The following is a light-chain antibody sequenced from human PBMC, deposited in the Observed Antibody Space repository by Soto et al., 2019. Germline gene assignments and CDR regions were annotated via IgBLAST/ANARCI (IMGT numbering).Light chain of an antibody. CDR3: QQSYSTPPPYT. J-gene: IGKJ2*01. V-gene: IGKV1-39*01. Sequence: DIQMTQSPSSLSASVGDRVTITCRASQSISSYLNWYQQKPGKAPKLLIYAASSLQSGVTSSFSGSGSGTDFTPTVSSLQAEDFATDYCQQSYSTPPPYTFGQGTKLEIK. CDR2: AAS. CDR1: QSISSY.